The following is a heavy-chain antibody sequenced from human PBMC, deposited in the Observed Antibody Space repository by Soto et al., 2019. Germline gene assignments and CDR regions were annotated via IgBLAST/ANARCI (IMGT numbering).Heavy chain of an antibody. CDR3: ARGGLVVVGGATRPLDC. D-gene: IGHD2-15*01. J-gene: IGHJ4*02. Sequence: EVQLVESGGGLVKPGGSLRLSCRDSGFTFGSHSMFWVRQAPGKGLEWVSSISAASDYIFYADSVKGRFAISRDNAKNSPYLQMDSLRAEDTAVYYCARGGLVVVGGATRPLDCWGQGTLVTVSS. CDR2: ISAASDYI. V-gene: IGHV3-21*01. CDR1: GFTFGSHS.